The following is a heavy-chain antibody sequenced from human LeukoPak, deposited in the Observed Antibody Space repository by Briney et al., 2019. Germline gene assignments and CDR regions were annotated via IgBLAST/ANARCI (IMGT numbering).Heavy chain of an antibody. CDR1: GFTFSSYA. V-gene: IGHV3-23*01. CDR3: ARDGAYSISSLDYFDY. CDR2: ISGSGGST. J-gene: IGHJ4*02. D-gene: IGHD6-6*01. Sequence: QPGGSLRLSCAASGFTFSSYAMSWVRQAPGKGLEWVSAISGSGGSTYYADSVKGRFTIPRDNAKNSLYLQMNSLRAEDTAVYYCARDGAYSISSLDYFDYWGQGTLVTVSS.